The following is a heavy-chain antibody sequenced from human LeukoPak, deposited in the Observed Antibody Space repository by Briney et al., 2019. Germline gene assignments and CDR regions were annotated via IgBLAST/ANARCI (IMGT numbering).Heavy chain of an antibody. J-gene: IGHJ4*02. CDR2: INHSGST. Sequence: SETLSLTCAVYGGSFSGYYWSWIRQPPGKGLEWIGEINHSGSTNYNPSLKSRVTISVDTSKNQFSLKLSSVTAADTAVYYCARRDYYYDSSGEFDYWGQGTLVTVSS. V-gene: IGHV4-34*01. CDR3: ARRDYYYDSSGEFDY. CDR1: GGSFSGYY. D-gene: IGHD3-22*01.